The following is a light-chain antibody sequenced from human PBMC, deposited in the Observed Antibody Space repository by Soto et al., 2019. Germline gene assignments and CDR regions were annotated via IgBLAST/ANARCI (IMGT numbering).Light chain of an antibody. CDR3: QQGHNLPLT. V-gene: IGKV3-15*01. CDR2: SAS. CDR1: QSISTE. J-gene: IGKJ2*01. Sequence: EIVMTQSPATLSVSPGERATLSCRASQSISTELAWYQQKPGQPPRLLIYSASTRATGVPSRFTGSGSGSEFTLTISGLQSEDFAVYYCQQGHNLPLTFGQGTRLEIK.